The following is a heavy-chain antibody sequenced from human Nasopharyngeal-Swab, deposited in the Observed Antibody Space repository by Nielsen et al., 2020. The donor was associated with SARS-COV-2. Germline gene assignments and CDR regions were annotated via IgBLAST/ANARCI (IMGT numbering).Heavy chain of an antibody. D-gene: IGHD3-9*01. CDR1: GYTFTEYP. Sequence: ASVKVSCKTSGYTFTEYPMNWVRQATGQGLEWLGWINTNLGIPRYAQGFTERFLFSLDTSVNTAYLQISGLQTEYTAVYFCARENYDILTGEEGNVYNYHGMDVWGQGTTVSVSS. CDR3: ARENYDILTGEEGNVYNYHGMDV. CDR2: INTNLGIP. J-gene: IGHJ6*02. V-gene: IGHV7-4-1*02.